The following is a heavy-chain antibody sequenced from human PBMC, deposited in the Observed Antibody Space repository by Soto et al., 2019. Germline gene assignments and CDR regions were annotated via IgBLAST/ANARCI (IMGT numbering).Heavy chain of an antibody. D-gene: IGHD5-12*01. J-gene: IGHJ4*02. Sequence: EVQLVESGGGLVKPGGSLRLSCAASGFTFSSYSMNWVRQAPGKGLEWVSSISSSSSYIYYADSVKGRFTISRDNAKNSLYLQMNSLRAEDTAVYYCASSGYDSASSDYWGQGTLVTVSS. V-gene: IGHV3-21*01. CDR3: ASSGYDSASSDY. CDR2: ISSSSSYI. CDR1: GFTFSSYS.